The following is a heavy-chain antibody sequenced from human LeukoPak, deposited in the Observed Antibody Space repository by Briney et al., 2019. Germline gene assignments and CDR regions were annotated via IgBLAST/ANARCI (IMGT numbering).Heavy chain of an antibody. D-gene: IGHD3-10*01. CDR2: ISCSGGTT. Sequence: GGSVRLSCAASGFTFSSYAMTWVRQAPGKGLEWVSSISCSGGTTYYADSVKGRFTISRDNSKNTLYLQMNSLRAEDTAVYYCAKVAHYYGSGSYYEYYFDYWGQGTLVTVSS. V-gene: IGHV3-23*01. J-gene: IGHJ4*02. CDR3: AKVAHYYGSGSYYEYYFDY. CDR1: GFTFSSYA.